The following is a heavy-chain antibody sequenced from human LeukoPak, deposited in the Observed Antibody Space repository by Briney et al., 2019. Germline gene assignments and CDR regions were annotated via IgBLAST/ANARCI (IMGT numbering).Heavy chain of an antibody. CDR2: IIPIFGTA. D-gene: IGHD3-22*01. V-gene: IGHV1-69*05. Sequence: SVKVSCKASGGTFSSYAISWVRQAPGQGLEWMGGIIPIFGTANYAQKFQGRVTITTDESTSTAYMELSSLRSEDTAVYYCARVPYYYDSSGYYFAYWGQGTLVTVSS. J-gene: IGHJ4*02. CDR3: ARVPYYYDSSGYYFAY. CDR1: GGTFSSYA.